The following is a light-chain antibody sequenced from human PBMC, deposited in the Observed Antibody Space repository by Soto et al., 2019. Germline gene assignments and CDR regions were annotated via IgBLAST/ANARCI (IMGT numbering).Light chain of an antibody. CDR1: QSVSNY. CDR2: DAS. Sequence: DIVLTQSPGTLSLSPGDRATLSCRASQSVSNYVAWYQQRPGQAPRLLIYDASNRATGVPARFSGSRSGTDFTLTISDLEPADFGLYYCQQRLNWPPGFGQGTKVDIK. CDR3: QQRLNWPPG. J-gene: IGKJ1*01. V-gene: IGKV3-11*01.